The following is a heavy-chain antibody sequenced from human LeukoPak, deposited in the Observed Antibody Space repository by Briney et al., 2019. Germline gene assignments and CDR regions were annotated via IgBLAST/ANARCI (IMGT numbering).Heavy chain of an antibody. J-gene: IGHJ6*02. CDR1: VYSFTSYW. V-gene: IGHV5-51*01. CDR2: IYAGDSDT. D-gene: IGHD2-2*01. CDR3: ARAIGTSQFYFYYGMDV. Sequence: GESLKISCKGSVYSFTSYWIGWVRQMPGKGLEWMGIIYAGDSDTRYSPSFQGQVTISVDKSISTAYLQWSSLQASDTAMYYCARAIGTSQFYFYYGMDVWGQGTTVTVSS.